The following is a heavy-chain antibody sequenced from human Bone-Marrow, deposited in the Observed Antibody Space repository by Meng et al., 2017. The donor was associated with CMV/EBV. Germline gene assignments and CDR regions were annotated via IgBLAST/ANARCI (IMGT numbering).Heavy chain of an antibody. D-gene: IGHD6-25*01. CDR2: IRYDGSNK. J-gene: IGHJ6*02. V-gene: IGHV3-30*02. CDR3: ARSLAAAANYYHGMDV. Sequence: GESLKISCAASGFTFSSYWMSWVRQAPGKGLEWVAFIRYDGSNKYYADSVKGRFTISRDNSKNTLFLQMISLRPEDTAVYYCARSLAAAANYYHGMDVWGQGTTVTVSS. CDR1: GFTFSSYW.